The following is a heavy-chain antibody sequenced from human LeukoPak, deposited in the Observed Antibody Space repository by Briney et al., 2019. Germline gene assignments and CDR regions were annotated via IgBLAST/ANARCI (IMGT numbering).Heavy chain of an antibody. D-gene: IGHD3-10*01. CDR1: GGTFSSYA. CDR3: AREGFFGSGSYPPTGQDAFDI. J-gene: IGHJ3*02. V-gene: IGHV1-69*13. Sequence: SVKVSCKASGGTFSSYAISWVRQAPGQGLEWMGGIIPLFGTTNYAQTFQGRVTITADESTSTAYMELSSLRSEDTAVYYCAREGFFGSGSYPPTGQDAFDIWGQGTMVTVSS. CDR2: IIPLFGTT.